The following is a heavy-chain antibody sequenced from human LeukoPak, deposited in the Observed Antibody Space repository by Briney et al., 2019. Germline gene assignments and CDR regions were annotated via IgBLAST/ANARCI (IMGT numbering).Heavy chain of an antibody. CDR2: ISWNSGSI. V-gene: IGHV3-9*01. D-gene: IGHD6-19*01. Sequence: PGGSLRLSCAASGFTFDDYAMHWVRHAPGKGLEWVSGISWNSGSIVYADSVKGRFTISRDNAKNSLYLQMNSLRAEDTALYYCAKDIFRGYSSGWYNYYYYGMDVWGQGTTVTVSS. CDR3: AKDIFRGYSSGWYNYYYYGMDV. CDR1: GFTFDDYA. J-gene: IGHJ6*02.